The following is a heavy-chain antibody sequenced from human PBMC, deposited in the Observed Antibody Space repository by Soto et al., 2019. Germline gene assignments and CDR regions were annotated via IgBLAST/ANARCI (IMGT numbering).Heavy chain of an antibody. D-gene: IGHD6-13*01. CDR1: GFTFSSYA. CDR3: AKDVYSSSWWSTNWFDP. Sequence: EVQLLESGGGLVQPGGSLRISCAASGFTFSSYAMSWVRQAPGKGLEWVSAISGSGGSTYYADSVKGRFTISRDNSKNALYLQMNSLRAEDTAVYYCAKDVYSSSWWSTNWFDPWGQGTLVTVSS. CDR2: ISGSGGST. J-gene: IGHJ5*02. V-gene: IGHV3-23*01.